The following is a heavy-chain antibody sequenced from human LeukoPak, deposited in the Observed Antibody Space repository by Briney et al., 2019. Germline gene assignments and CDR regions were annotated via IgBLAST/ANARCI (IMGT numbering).Heavy chain of an antibody. D-gene: IGHD3-3*01. CDR3: AKDQSAGVRFLEWLLYRSLDY. Sequence: GGSLRLSCAASGFTFSSYGMHWVRQAPGKGLEWVAFTRYDGSNKYYADSVKGRFTISRDNSKNTLYLQMNSLRAEDTAVYYCAKDQSAGVRFLEWLLYRSLDYWGQGTLVTVSS. CDR1: GFTFSSYG. V-gene: IGHV3-30*02. J-gene: IGHJ4*02. CDR2: TRYDGSNK.